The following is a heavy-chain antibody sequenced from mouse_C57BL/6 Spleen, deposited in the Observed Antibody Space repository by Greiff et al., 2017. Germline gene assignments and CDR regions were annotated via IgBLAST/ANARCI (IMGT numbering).Heavy chain of an antibody. CDR3: AIYEGFAY. CDR2: ISSGSSTI. V-gene: IGHV5-17*01. D-gene: IGHD1-1*01. Sequence: EVMLVESGGGLVKPGGSLQLSCAASGFTFSDYGMHWVRQAPEKGLEWVAYISSGSSTIYYADTVKGRFTISRDNAKNTLFLQMTSLRAEDTAMYYCAIYEGFAYWGQGTLVTVAA. J-gene: IGHJ3*01. CDR1: GFTFSDYG.